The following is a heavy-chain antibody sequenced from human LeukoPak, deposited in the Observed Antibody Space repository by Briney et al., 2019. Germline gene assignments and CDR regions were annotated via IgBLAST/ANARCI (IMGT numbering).Heavy chain of an antibody. J-gene: IGHJ3*02. CDR2: IYHSGST. D-gene: IGHD3-22*01. Sequence: SETLSLTCTVSGGSISSSSYYWGWIRQPPGKGLEWIGYIYHSGSTYYNPSLKSRVTISVDRSKNQFSLKLSSVTAADTAVYYCARGNYYDSSGYPVDAFDIWGQGTMVTVSS. V-gene: IGHV4-39*07. CDR1: GGSISSSSYY. CDR3: ARGNYYDSSGYPVDAFDI.